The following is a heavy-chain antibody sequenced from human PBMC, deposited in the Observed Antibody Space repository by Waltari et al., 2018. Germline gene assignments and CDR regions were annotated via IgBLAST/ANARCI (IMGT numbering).Heavy chain of an antibody. D-gene: IGHD3-3*01. J-gene: IGHJ4*02. CDR1: GYPFSDYD. CDR2: INPKSGNT. V-gene: IGHV1-8*02. Sequence: QMQLVQSGAEVKKPGASVKVSCKASGYPFSDYDINWVRQATGHGLEWMGWINPKSGNTVSAQNFQDRVTITRDPSTCTVYMELSSLRSDDAAVYYCARVHYDFWSGYYIWGQGTLVTVPS. CDR3: ARVHYDFWSGYYI.